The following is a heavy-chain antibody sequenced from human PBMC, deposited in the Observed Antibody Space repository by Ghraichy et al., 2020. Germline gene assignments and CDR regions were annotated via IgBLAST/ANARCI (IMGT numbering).Heavy chain of an antibody. CDR1: GGSISSYY. D-gene: IGHD3-9*01. V-gene: IGHV4-59*01. CDR3: ARGAADYDILTCYYKRWCFDL. Sequence: SQTLSLTCTVSGGSISSYYWSWIRQPPGKGLEWIGYIYYSWSTNYNPSLKSRVTISVDTSKNQFSLKLSSVTAADTAVYYCARGAADYDILTCYYKRWCFDLWSRGTLVTVSS. J-gene: IGHJ2*01. CDR2: IYYSWST.